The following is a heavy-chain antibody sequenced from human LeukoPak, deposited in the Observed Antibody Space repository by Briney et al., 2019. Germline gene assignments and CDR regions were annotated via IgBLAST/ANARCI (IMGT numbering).Heavy chain of an antibody. V-gene: IGHV4-34*01. D-gene: IGHD3-22*01. CDR1: GVSFSGYY. J-gene: IGHJ3*02. CDR3: ARVGRLRTYYYDSSDAFDI. Sequence: SETLSLTCAVYGVSFSGYYWSWIRQPPGKGLEWTGEINHSGSTNYNPSLKSRDTISVDTSKNQFSLKLSSVTAADTAVYYCARVGRLRTYYYDSSDAFDIWGQGTMVTVSS. CDR2: INHSGST.